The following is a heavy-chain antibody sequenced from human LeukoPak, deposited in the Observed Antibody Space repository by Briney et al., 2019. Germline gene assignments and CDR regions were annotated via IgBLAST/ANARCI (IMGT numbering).Heavy chain of an antibody. CDR1: GITFTSSA. V-gene: IGHV1-58*01. J-gene: IGHJ6*02. Sequence: SGKVFCQASGITFTSSAVEGGRPARGQRLGWIGWIGVGSGNTNYAQKFQERVTTTGDMSASTAYMELSSLRSEDTAVYYCAADTIMATTPRYYGMDVWGQGTTVTVSS. CDR2: IGVGSGNT. CDR3: AADTIMATTPRYYGMDV. D-gene: IGHD5-24*01.